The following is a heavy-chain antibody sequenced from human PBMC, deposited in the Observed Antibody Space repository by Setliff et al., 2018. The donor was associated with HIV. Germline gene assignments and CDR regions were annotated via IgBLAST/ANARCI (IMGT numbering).Heavy chain of an antibody. V-gene: IGHV1-69*05. CDR2: IIPIFGTA. CDR3: ARPSGSGSSYYYYGMDV. D-gene: IGHD3-10*01. CDR1: GGTFSSYA. J-gene: IGHJ6*02. Sequence: SVKVSCKASGGTFSSYAISWVRQAPGQGLEWMGGIIPIFGTANYAQKFQGRVTMTTDTSTSTAYMELRSLRSDDTAVYYCARPSGSGSSYYYYGMDVWGQGTTVTVSS.